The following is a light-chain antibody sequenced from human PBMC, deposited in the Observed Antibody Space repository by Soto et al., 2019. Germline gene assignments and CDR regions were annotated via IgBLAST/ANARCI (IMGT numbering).Light chain of an antibody. V-gene: IGKV1-39*01. Sequence: DIQMTQSPSSLSASVGDSVTITCRASQNIKTYLNWYQQKPGKAPTLLIYAASSLHSGVPSRFSGSGSGTDLTHTISSLQPEYFANYYGQQSFSSPPWTFGQGTKVEIK. CDR3: QQSFSSPPWT. J-gene: IGKJ1*01. CDR2: AAS. CDR1: QNIKTY.